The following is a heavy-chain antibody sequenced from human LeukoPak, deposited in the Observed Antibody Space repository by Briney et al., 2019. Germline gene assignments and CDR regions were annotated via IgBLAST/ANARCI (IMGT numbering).Heavy chain of an antibody. V-gene: IGHV6-1*01. CDR2: TYYRSKWYY. Sequence: SQTLPLTCAISGDSVSSISVAWNWIRQSPSRGLKWLGRTYYRSKWYYEYAVSVKSRINISPDTSKNQFSLQLTSVTPEDTAVYYCSLARSEYHYGMDVWGQGTTVTVSS. J-gene: IGHJ6*02. CDR3: SLARSEYHYGMDV. CDR1: GDSVSSISVA.